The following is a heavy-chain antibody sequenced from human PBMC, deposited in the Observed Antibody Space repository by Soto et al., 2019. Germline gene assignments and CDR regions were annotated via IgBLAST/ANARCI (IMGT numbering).Heavy chain of an antibody. V-gene: IGHV3-48*02. Sequence: SFKASGYTFTSDGISWVRQAPGKGPEWLSYISGNNANIYYADSVRGRFTISRDNAKSSLFLQMDSLRDEDTAVYYCARQVYTVVTPIDLWGQGTMVNVS. CDR1: GYTFTSDG. CDR2: ISGNNANI. CDR3: ARQVYTVVTPIDL. D-gene: IGHD2-21*02. J-gene: IGHJ5*02.